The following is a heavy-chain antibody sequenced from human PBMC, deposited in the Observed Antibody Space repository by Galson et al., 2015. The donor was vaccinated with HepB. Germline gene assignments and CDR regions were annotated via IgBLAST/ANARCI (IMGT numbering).Heavy chain of an antibody. CDR2: FDPEDGET. Sequence: SVKVSCKVSGYTLTELSMHWVRQAPGKGLEWMGGFDPEDGETIYAQKFQGRVTMTEDTSTDTAYMELSSLRSEDTAVYYCATSWGSYRYYYYYGMDVWGQGTTVTVSS. J-gene: IGHJ6*02. CDR3: ATSWGSYRYYYYYGMDV. D-gene: IGHD3-16*02. V-gene: IGHV1-24*01. CDR1: GYTLTELS.